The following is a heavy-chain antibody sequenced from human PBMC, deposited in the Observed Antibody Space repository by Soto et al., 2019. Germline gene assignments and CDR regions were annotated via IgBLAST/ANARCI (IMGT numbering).Heavy chain of an antibody. J-gene: IGHJ3*01. Sequence: DVQLVESGGGLIQPGESLRLSCAAFGFTISGKKYVAWVRQAPGKGLEWVSALYDLDGSFYAASVKGRFTISSYSSKTTVYLQMNDLRHDDTAVYFCATWREREHAYDVWGQGTTVTVSS. CDR3: ATWREREHAYDV. CDR2: LYDLDGS. D-gene: IGHD1-1*01. V-gene: IGHV3-53*01. CDR1: GFTISGKKY.